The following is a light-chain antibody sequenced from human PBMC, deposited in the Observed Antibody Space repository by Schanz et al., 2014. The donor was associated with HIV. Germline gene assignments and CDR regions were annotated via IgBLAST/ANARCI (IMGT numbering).Light chain of an antibody. V-gene: IGLV6-57*04. CDR3: QSYDSNNRWV. J-gene: IGLJ3*02. CDR1: SGSIATNY. Sequence: NFMLTQSHSVSESPGKTVTISCTRSSGSIATNYVQWYHPPPGSAPTTVIYDHNQRPSGVPDRFSGSIDSSSNSASLTISRLKTEDEADYYCQSYDSNNRWVFGGGTKLTVL. CDR2: DHN.